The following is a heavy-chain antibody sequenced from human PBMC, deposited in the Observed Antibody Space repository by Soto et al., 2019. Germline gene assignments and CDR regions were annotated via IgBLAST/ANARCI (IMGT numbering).Heavy chain of an antibody. V-gene: IGHV1-8*01. Sequence: QVQLVQSGAEVKKPGASVRVSCKASGYTFTSYDINWVRQATGQGLAWMGWMNHHSGHTGYAQKFKRRVTMHGNTSISTAYMELSSLRAEDAAVYYCARSMDVWGKGTTVTVSS. CDR1: GYTFTSYD. J-gene: IGHJ6*03. CDR2: MNHHSGHT. CDR3: ARSMDV.